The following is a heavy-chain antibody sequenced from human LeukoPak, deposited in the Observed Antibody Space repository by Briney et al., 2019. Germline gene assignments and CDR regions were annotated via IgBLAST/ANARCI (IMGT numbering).Heavy chain of an antibody. V-gene: IGHV3-21*01. D-gene: IGHD2-15*01. J-gene: IGHJ4*02. CDR1: GFIFSDYS. CDR2: ISSSSTYI. Sequence: PGGSLRLSCAASGFIFSDYSMNWVRQAPGKGLEWVSFISSSSTYIYYANSVKGRFTISRDNAKNSLYLQMNSLRAEDTAVYYCVRDLPCSGGSCYSTPDDSWGQGTLVTVSS. CDR3: VRDLPCSGGSCYSTPDDS.